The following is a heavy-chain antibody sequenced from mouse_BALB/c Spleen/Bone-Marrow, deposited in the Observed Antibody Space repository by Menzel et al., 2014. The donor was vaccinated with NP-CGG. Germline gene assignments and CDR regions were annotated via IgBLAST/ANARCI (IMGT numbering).Heavy chain of an antibody. Sequence: QVQLQQSGAEPVMPGASVKMSCKASGYTFTDYWMHWVKQRPGQGLEWIGSIDTSATYSSYNQKFKGKATLTVDDSSSTAYMQSSSLTSEDSAVYYCARRGMMKEAWFAYWGQGTLVTVSA. V-gene: IGHV1-69*01. J-gene: IGHJ3*01. CDR1: GYTFTDYW. D-gene: IGHD2-3*01. CDR3: ARRGMMKEAWFAY. CDR2: IDTSATYS.